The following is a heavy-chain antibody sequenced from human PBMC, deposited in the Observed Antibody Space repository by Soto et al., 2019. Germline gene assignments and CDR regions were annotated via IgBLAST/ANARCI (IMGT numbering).Heavy chain of an antibody. CDR2: IYSGGST. CDR3: ARDRIPTGMDV. V-gene: IGHV3-66*01. Sequence: EVQLVESGGGLVQPGGSLRLSCAASGFTVSSNSMSWVRQAPGKGLEWVSVIYSGGSTYYADSVKGRFTISRDNSKNTLYLQMNSLRAEDTAVYYCARDRIPTGMDVWGQGTMVTVSS. J-gene: IGHJ6*02. CDR1: GFTVSSNS.